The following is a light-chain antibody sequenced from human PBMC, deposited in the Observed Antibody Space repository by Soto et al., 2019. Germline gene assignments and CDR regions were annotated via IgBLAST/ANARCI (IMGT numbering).Light chain of an antibody. V-gene: IGKV3-20*01. CDR1: QTVNSNY. Sequence: VLTQSPGTLSLSPGERATLSCRASQTVNSNYLAWYQQKPGQAPRLLIYGASSRATGIPDRFSGSGSGTDFTLTLSRLEPEDFAVYYCQQYGSSVSYTFGQGTKLEIK. CDR3: QQYGSSVSYT. J-gene: IGKJ2*01. CDR2: GAS.